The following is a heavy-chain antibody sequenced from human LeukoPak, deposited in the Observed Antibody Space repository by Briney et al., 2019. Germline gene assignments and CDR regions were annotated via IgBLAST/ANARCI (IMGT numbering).Heavy chain of an antibody. CDR2: ISYDGSNK. CDR3: AREAPDYYDSSGYPYYFDY. V-gene: IGHV3-30*04. CDR1: GFTFSSYA. Sequence: GRSLRLSCAASGFTFSSYAMHWVRQAPGKGLEWVAVISYDGSNKYYADSVKGRFTISRDNSKNTLYLQMNSLRAEDTAVYYCAREAPDYYDSSGYPYYFDYWGQGTLVTVSS. J-gene: IGHJ4*02. D-gene: IGHD3-22*01.